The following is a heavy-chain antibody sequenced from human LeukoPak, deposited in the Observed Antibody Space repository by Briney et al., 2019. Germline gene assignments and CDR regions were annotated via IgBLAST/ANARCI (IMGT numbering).Heavy chain of an antibody. J-gene: IGHJ4*02. CDR2: ISYDGSDK. CDR3: ARLYSYGFDY. Sequence: PGGSLRLSCAASGFTFSAYAMHWVCQAPGKGLEWVAAISYDGSDKYYADSVKGRFTISRDNSRNTLYLQVNSLRAEDTAMFYCARLYSYGFDYWGQGTLVTVSS. D-gene: IGHD5-18*01. CDR1: GFTFSAYA. V-gene: IGHV3-30*03.